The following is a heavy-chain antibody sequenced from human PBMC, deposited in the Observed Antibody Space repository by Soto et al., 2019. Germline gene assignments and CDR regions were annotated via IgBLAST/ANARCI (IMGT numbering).Heavy chain of an antibody. Sequence: EVQLVESGGGLVQRGGSLRLSCAASGFTLSRYWMHWVRQAPGKGLVWVSRINPDGSTTNYADFVKGRFTVSRDNAKDTLYLQMNRLRDEDTAVYYCARGGLEMADYWGQGTLVTVSS. CDR3: ARGGLEMADY. CDR2: INPDGSTT. CDR1: GFTLSRYW. V-gene: IGHV3-74*01. D-gene: IGHD3-3*01. J-gene: IGHJ4*02.